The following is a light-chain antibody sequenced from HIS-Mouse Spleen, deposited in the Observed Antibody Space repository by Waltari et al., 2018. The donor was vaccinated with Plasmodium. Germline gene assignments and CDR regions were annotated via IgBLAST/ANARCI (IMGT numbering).Light chain of an antibody. Sequence: ELVMTPSPATLSVSPGERATLSCRAIQSVSSNFAWYQQKPGQPPRLLIYGASTRATGIPARFSGSGSGTEFTLTISSLQSEDFAVYYCQKYNNWSFTFGPGTKVDIK. V-gene: IGKV3-15*01. J-gene: IGKJ3*01. CDR3: QKYNNWSFT. CDR2: GAS. CDR1: QSVSSN.